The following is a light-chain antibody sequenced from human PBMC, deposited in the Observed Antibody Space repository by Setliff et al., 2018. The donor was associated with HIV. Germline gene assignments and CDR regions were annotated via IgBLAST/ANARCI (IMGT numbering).Light chain of an antibody. Sequence: QSVLTQPPSASGTPGQRVTISCSGSSSDIASNTVSWYQQLPGTSPKLLIYSNNQRPSGVPDRFSGSKSGTSASLSISGLQSEDDANYYCASWEHSLTRLYVFGTGTKATVL. J-gene: IGLJ1*01. CDR3: ASWEHSLTRLYV. V-gene: IGLV1-44*01. CDR2: SNN. CDR1: SSDIASNT.